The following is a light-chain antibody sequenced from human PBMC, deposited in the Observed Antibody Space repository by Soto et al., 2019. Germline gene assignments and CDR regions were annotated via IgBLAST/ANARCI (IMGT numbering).Light chain of an antibody. Sequence: DIQLTQSPASLSASVGDTVTITCRASQSITSYLNWYQQKPGAGPKLLIWAASSLQSGAPSRFSGSVSGTDFTLTISSLQPEDFATYYCQQSYSTPWTFGQGTKVDIK. J-gene: IGKJ1*01. CDR2: AAS. CDR1: QSITSY. CDR3: QQSYSTPWT. V-gene: IGKV1-39*01.